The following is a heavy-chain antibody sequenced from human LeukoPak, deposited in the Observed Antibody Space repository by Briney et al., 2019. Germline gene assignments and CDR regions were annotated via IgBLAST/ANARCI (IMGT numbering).Heavy chain of an antibody. CDR2: IIPILGIA. CDR1: GGIFSSYA. Sequence: ASVKVSCKASGGIFSSYAISWVRQAPGQGLEWMGRIIPILGIANYAQKFQGRVTITADKSTSTAYTELSSLRSEDTAVYYCARDRGVGYCSSTSCPGDYWGQGTLVTVSS. V-gene: IGHV1-69*04. CDR3: ARDRGVGYCSSTSCPGDY. D-gene: IGHD2-2*01. J-gene: IGHJ4*02.